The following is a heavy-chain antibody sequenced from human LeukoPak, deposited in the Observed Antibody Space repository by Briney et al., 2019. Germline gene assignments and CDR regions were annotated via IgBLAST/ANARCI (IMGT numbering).Heavy chain of an antibody. CDR1: GGSISNGGDY. CDR3: ARTVITAAAFDL. Sequence: SETLSLTCSVSGGSISNGGDYWSWIRQPPGRGLEWIGNIYNSGGTYYNPSLKSRVSISVDTSKNHFSLKLSSVTAADTAVYYCARTVITAAAFDLWGQGTLVTVSS. D-gene: IGHD6-13*01. J-gene: IGHJ4*02. CDR2: IYNSGGT. V-gene: IGHV4-31*03.